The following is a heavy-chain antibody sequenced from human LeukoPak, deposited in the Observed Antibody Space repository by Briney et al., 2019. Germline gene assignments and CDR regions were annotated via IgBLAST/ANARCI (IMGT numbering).Heavy chain of an antibody. D-gene: IGHD2-2*01. V-gene: IGHV3-21*01. CDR2: ISSSTSYI. CDR1: GFTFSTYG. Sequence: GGSLRLSCAASGFTFSTYGMNWVRQAPGKGLEWVSSISSSTSYIYYADSLKGRFTISRDNAKNSLYLQMNSLRAEDTAVYYCAKCSVTCYANAFYIWGQGTMVTVSS. CDR3: AKCSVTCYANAFYI. J-gene: IGHJ3*02.